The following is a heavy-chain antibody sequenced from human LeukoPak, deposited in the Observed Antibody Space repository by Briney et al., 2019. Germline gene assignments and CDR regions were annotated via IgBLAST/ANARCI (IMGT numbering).Heavy chain of an antibody. J-gene: IGHJ4*02. CDR1: GFTISSYG. CDR3: AKGAGGGY. D-gene: IGHD4-23*01. V-gene: IGHV3-30*18. CDR2: ISYDGSNK. Sequence: PGRSLRLSCAASGFTISSYGMHWVRQAPGKGLEWVAVISYDGSNKYYADSVKGRFTISRDNSKNTLYLQMNSLRAEDTAVYYCAKGAGGGYWGQGTLVTVSS.